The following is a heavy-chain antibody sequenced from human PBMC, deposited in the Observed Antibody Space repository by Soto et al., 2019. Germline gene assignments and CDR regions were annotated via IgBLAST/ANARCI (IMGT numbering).Heavy chain of an antibody. J-gene: IGHJ2*01. D-gene: IGHD5-18*01. Sequence: QVQPVQSGAEVKKPGASVKVSCKASGYTFTSYYMHWVRQAPGQGLEWMGIINPSGGSTSYAQKFQGRVTMTRDTSTSTVYMELSSLRSEDTAVYYCARDARRGYSYGLYWYFDLWGRGTLVTVSS. CDR3: ARDARRGYSYGLYWYFDL. CDR2: INPSGGST. CDR1: GYTFTSYY. V-gene: IGHV1-46*01.